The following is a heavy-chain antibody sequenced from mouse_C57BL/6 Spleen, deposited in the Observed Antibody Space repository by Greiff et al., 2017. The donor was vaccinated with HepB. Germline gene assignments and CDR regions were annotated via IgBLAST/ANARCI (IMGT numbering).Heavy chain of an antibody. D-gene: IGHD2-4*01. CDR2: IRSKSNNYAT. CDR1: GFSFNTYA. CDR3: VRDGDYDGAMDY. Sequence: VQLQQSGGGLVQPKGSLKLSCAASGFSFNTYAMNWVRQAPGKGLEWVARIRSKSNNYATYYADSVKYRFTISRDDSESMLYLQMNNLKTEDTAMYYCVRDGDYDGAMDYWGQGTSVTVSS. V-gene: IGHV10-1*01. J-gene: IGHJ4*01.